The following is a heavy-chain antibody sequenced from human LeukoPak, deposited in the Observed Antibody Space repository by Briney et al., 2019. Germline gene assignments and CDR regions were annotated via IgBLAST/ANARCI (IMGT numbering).Heavy chain of an antibody. J-gene: IGHJ4*02. CDR2: INTDGSST. V-gene: IGHV3-74*01. CDR3: ARAPRRCGGGSCYSSTFDY. D-gene: IGHD2-15*01. Sequence: QPGGSLRLSCAASGFTFSSYWMHWVRQAPRKGLVWVSRINTDGSSTSYADSVKGRFTISRDNAKNSLYLQMNSLRAEDTAVYYCARAPRRCGGGSCYSSTFDYWGQGTLVTVSS. CDR1: GFTFSSYW.